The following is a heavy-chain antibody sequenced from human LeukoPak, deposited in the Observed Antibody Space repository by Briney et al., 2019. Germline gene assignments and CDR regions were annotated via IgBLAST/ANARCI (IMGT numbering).Heavy chain of an antibody. D-gene: IGHD2-2*03. CDR2: ISGSGGST. V-gene: IGHV3-23*01. CDR1: GFTFSSYG. J-gene: IGHJ5*02. CDR3: ASGYCSSTSCPNNWFDP. Sequence: GGSLRLSCAASGFTFSSYGMSWVRQAPGKGLEWVSAISGSGGSTYYADSVKGRFTISRDNSKNTLYLQMNSLRAEDTAVYYCASGYCSSTSCPNNWFDPWGQGTLVTVSS.